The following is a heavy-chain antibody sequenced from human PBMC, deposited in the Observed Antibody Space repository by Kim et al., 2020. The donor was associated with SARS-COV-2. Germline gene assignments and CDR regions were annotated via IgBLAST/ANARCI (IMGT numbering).Heavy chain of an antibody. D-gene: IGHD3-10*01. CDR3: ARDFPNKGITMVRGVTDYGMDV. J-gene: IGHJ6*02. Sequence: GGSLRLSCAASGFTFSSYSMNWVRQAPGKGLEWVSSISSSSSYIYYADSVKGRFTISRDNAKNSLYLQMNSLRAEDTAVYYCARDFPNKGITMVRGVTDYGMDVWGQGTTVTVSS. CDR2: ISSSSSYI. V-gene: IGHV3-21*01. CDR1: GFTFSSYS.